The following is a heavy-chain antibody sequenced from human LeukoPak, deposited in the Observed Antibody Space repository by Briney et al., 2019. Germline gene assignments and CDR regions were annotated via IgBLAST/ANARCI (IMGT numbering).Heavy chain of an antibody. CDR3: AGETHRQGLYSYGFRAPGWFDP. V-gene: IGHV1-2*02. Sequence: ASVKVSCKASGYTFTGYYMHWVRQAPGQGLEWMGWINPNSGGTNYAQKFQGRVTMTRDTSISTAYMELSRLRSDDTAVYYCAGETHRQGLYSYGFRAPGWFDPWGQGTLVTVSS. CDR2: INPNSGGT. J-gene: IGHJ5*02. D-gene: IGHD5-18*01. CDR1: GYTFTGYY.